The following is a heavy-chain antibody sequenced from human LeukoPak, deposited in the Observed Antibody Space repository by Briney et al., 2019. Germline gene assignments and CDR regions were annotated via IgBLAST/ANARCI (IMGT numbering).Heavy chain of an antibody. Sequence: SETLSLXCTVSGGSISSYYWSWIRQPPGKGLEWIGYIYYSGSTNYNPSLKSRVTISVDTSKNQFSLKLSSVTAADTAVYYCARRGFWTNVDTAMVSWYFDLWGRGTLVTVSS. D-gene: IGHD5-18*01. CDR3: ARRGFWTNVDTAMVSWYFDL. V-gene: IGHV4-59*01. CDR2: IYYSGST. J-gene: IGHJ2*01. CDR1: GGSISSYY.